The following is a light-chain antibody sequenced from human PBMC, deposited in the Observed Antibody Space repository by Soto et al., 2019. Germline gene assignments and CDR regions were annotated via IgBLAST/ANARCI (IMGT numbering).Light chain of an antibody. J-gene: IGKJ1*01. CDR3: QQYYSYPWT. CDR1: QSVGTY. Sequence: DIPMTQSPSPLSASVGDRVTITGRASQSVGTYLAWFQQRPGKAPKGLISKASTLESGAPSRFTGSGSGTEFALTITSLQPEDFATYYCQQYYSYPWTFGQGTKV. V-gene: IGKV1-5*03. CDR2: KAS.